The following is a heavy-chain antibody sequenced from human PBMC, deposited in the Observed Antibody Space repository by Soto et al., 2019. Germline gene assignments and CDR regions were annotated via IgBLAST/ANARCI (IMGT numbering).Heavy chain of an antibody. CDR1: GGLFSSFA. J-gene: IGHJ4*02. CDR3: ARGGGPYVWFNEF. D-gene: IGHD3-16*01. CDR2: IIPVFGTT. Sequence: SVKVSCKDSGGLFSSFAISWVRQAPGQGLEWMGGIIPVFGTTNYAQKLQGRVTITADESTNTAYMELSSLTSDDTAMYYCARGGGPYVWFNEFWGQGTQVTVSS. V-gene: IGHV1-69*13.